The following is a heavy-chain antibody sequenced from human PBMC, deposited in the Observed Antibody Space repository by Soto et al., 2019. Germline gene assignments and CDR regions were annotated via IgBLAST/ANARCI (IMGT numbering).Heavy chain of an antibody. V-gene: IGHV3-21*01. CDR1: GFTFSSYS. J-gene: IGHJ6*04. Sequence: EVQLVESGGGLVKPGGSLRLSCAASGFTFSSYSMNWVRQAPGKGLEWVSSISSSSSYIYYADSVKGRFTISRDNAKNSLYLQMNSLRAEDTAVYYCAREYLGYCSSTSCYDPPDVGGKGTTVTVSS. CDR2: ISSSSSYI. D-gene: IGHD2-2*01. CDR3: AREYLGYCSSTSCYDPPDV.